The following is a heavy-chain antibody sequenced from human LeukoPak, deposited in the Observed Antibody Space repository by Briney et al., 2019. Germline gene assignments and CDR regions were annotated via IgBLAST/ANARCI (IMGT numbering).Heavy chain of an antibody. Sequence: SETLSLTCSVSRTVSGDYIRHFDYYWVWIRQPPGRGLEWIGNVYKSGTTSYNPSLSSRVTMSVDTSKSQFSLRMSSVTAADTAVYYCATRTPGMATPPNKGFGYWGQGTLVTVSS. D-gene: IGHD5-24*01. CDR2: VYKSGTT. V-gene: IGHV4-39*07. J-gene: IGHJ4*02. CDR3: ATRTPGMATPPNKGFGY. CDR1: GDYIRHFDYY.